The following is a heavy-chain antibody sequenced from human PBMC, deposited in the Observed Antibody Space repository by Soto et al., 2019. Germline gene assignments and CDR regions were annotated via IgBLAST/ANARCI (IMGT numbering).Heavy chain of an antibody. CDR2: INAGNGNT. CDR3: ARDPNIVVVPAAINYYYYGMDV. V-gene: IGHV1-3*01. Sequence: QVQLVQSGAEVKKPGASVKVSCKASGYTFTSYAMHWVRQAPGQRLEWMGWINAGNGNTKYSQKFQGRVTITRDTSASTAYMELSSLRSEDTAVYYCARDPNIVVVPAAINYYYYGMDVWGQGTTVTVSS. D-gene: IGHD2-2*02. CDR1: GYTFTSYA. J-gene: IGHJ6*02.